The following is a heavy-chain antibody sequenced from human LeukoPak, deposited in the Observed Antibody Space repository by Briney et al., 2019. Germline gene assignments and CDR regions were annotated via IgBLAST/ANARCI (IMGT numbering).Heavy chain of an antibody. CDR2: IYYSGST. CDR3: ASSRLGELSSFDY. CDR1: GGSISSSSYY. Sequence: SETLSLTCTVSGGSISSSSYYWGWIRQPPGKGLEWIGSIYYSGSTYYNPSLKRRVTISVDTSKNQFSLKLSSVTAADTAVYYCASSRLGELSSFDYWGQGTLVTVSS. J-gene: IGHJ4*02. D-gene: IGHD3-16*02. V-gene: IGHV4-39*07.